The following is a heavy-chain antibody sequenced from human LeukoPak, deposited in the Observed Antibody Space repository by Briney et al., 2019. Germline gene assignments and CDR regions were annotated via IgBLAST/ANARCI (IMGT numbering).Heavy chain of an antibody. Sequence: GGSLRLSCVASGFSLNGMSWVRQAPGKGLEWVSAISGSGGSTYYADSVKGRFTISRDNSKNTLYLQMNSLRAEDTAVYYCAKGKRGYFGYGGYYFDYWGQGTLVTVSS. CDR1: GFSLNG. V-gene: IGHV3-23*01. CDR3: AKGKRGYFGYGGYYFDY. CDR2: ISGSGGST. J-gene: IGHJ4*02. D-gene: IGHD5-12*01.